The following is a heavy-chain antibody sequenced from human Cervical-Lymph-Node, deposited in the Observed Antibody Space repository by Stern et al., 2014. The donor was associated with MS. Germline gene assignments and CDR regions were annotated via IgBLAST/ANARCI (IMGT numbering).Heavy chain of an antibody. Sequence: QMQLVESGAEVKKPGASVKVSCKASGYTFTGHYMHWVRQAPGQGLEWMGRINNNSCVPNYAHKCQGRVSMARDTSITTAYMELSRLRSDDTAVYFCVRYSLSSGSTIRNYYYGMDVWGQGTTVTVSS. V-gene: IGHV1-2*06. CDR3: VRYSLSSGSTIRNYYYGMDV. J-gene: IGHJ6*02. CDR1: GYTFTGHY. D-gene: IGHD1-26*01. CDR2: INNNSCVP.